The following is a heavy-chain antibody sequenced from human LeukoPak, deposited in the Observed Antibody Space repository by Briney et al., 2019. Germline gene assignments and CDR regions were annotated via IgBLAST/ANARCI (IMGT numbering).Heavy chain of an antibody. V-gene: IGHV3-30*18. CDR2: ISYDGSNK. Sequence: GSLRLSCAASGFTFSSYGMHWVRQAPGKGLEWVAVISYDGSNKYYADSVKGRFTISRDNSKNTLYLQMNSLRAEDTAVYYCAKDVRSGVAGRVPDYWGQGTLVTVSS. D-gene: IGHD6-19*01. J-gene: IGHJ4*02. CDR3: AKDVRSGVAGRVPDY. CDR1: GFTFSSYG.